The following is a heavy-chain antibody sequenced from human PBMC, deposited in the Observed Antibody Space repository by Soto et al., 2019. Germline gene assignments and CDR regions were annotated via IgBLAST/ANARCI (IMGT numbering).Heavy chain of an antibody. V-gene: IGHV3-33*01. CDR3: ARSGDYGDLGYYYYYGMDV. CDR2: IWYDGSNK. CDR1: GFTFSSYG. Sequence: AGGSLRLSCAASGFTFSSYGMHWVRQALGKGLEWVAVIWYDGSNKYYADSVKGRFTISRDNSKNTLYLQMNSLRAEDTAVYYCARSGDYGDLGYYYYYGMDVWGQGTTVTVSS. J-gene: IGHJ6*02. D-gene: IGHD4-17*01.